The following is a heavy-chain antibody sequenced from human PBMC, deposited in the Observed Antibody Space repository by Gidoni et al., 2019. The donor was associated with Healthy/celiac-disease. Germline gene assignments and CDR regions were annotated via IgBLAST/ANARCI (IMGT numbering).Heavy chain of an antibody. CDR1: GFPFSNAW. Sequence: EVQLVESGGGLVKPGGSLRLSCAASGFPFSNAWLSWVRQAPGKGLEWVGRIKSKTDGGTTDYAAPVKGRFTISRDDSKNTLYLQMNSLKTEDTAVYYCTTDWGDYGDYDYYYGMDVWGQGTTVTVSS. D-gene: IGHD4-17*01. V-gene: IGHV3-15*01. CDR3: TTDWGDYGDYDYYYGMDV. J-gene: IGHJ6*02. CDR2: IKSKTDGGTT.